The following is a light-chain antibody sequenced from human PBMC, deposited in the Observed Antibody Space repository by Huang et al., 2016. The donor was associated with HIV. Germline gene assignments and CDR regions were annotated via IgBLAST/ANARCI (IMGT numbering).Light chain of an antibody. J-gene: IGKJ2*01. CDR3: QQYNDWYT. V-gene: IGKV3-15*01. Sequence: EIVLTQSPATLSVSPGARATLSCRASQSVSSNLAWFQQKPGQAPRRLIYGASTRATGNPARFSGTGAGTAFALTIRSLQSEDFAVYFCQQYNDWYTVGQGTKLEI. CDR2: GAS. CDR1: QSVSSN.